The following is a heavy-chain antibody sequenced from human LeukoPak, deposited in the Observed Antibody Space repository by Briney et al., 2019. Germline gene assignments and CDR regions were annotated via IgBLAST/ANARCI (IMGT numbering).Heavy chain of an antibody. Sequence: GASVKVSCKASGYTFTGYYLHWVRQAPGQGLEWMGWLNPNTGATYFAHKFQVRVAMTRDTSISTAYMELSSLRSDDTAVYYCARASPDLNYDILTGYPFDYWGQGTLVTVSS. D-gene: IGHD3-9*01. CDR3: ARASPDLNYDILTGYPFDY. CDR1: GYTFTGYY. CDR2: LNPNTGAT. J-gene: IGHJ4*02. V-gene: IGHV1-2*07.